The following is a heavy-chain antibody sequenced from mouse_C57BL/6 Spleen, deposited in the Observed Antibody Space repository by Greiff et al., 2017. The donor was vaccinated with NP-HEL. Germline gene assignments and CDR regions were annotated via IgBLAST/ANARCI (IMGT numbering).Heavy chain of an antibody. Sequence: VQGVESGPGLVAPSQSLSITCTVSGFSLTSYGVHWVRQPPGKGLEWLVVIWSDGSTTYNSALKSRLSISKDNSKSQVFLKMNSLQTDDTAMYYCARHDYYDSSYLYAMDYWGQGTSVTVSS. CDR2: IWSDGST. J-gene: IGHJ4*01. CDR3: ARHDYYDSSYLYAMDY. V-gene: IGHV2-6-1*01. D-gene: IGHD1-1*01. CDR1: GFSLTSYG.